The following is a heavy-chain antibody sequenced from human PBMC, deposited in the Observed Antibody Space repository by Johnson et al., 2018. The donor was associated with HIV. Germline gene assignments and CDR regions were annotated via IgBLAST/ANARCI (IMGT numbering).Heavy chain of an antibody. Sequence: EQLVESGGGLVQPGGSLRLSCAASRFIFSNYWMSWVRQAPGKGLEWVANIKQDGSEKYYVDSVKGRFTISRDNAKNSLYLQMNSLRAEDTAVYYCARSEVRYFAWSYQRGAFDIWGQGTMVTVSS. CDR3: ARSEVRYFAWSYQRGAFDI. V-gene: IGHV3-7*01. CDR2: IKQDGSEK. CDR1: RFIFSNYW. D-gene: IGHD3-9*01. J-gene: IGHJ3*02.